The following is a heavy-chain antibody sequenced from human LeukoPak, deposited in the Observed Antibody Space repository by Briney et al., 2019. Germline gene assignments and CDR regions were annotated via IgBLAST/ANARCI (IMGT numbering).Heavy chain of an antibody. CDR2: ISLNGETT. CDR1: GFSVSSFG. Sequence: GGSLRLSCAVSGFSVSSFGMSWVRQAPGEGLEWISAISLNGETTWYADSAKGRSIISRDNSKNTLYLQLTSLRAEDTAVYYCAQGFSSGWYPYWGQGSLVSVSS. V-gene: IGHV3-23*01. J-gene: IGHJ4*02. D-gene: IGHD6-19*01. CDR3: AQGFSSGWYPY.